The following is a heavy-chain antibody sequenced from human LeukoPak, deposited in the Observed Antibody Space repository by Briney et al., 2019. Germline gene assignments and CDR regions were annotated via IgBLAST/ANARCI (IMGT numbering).Heavy chain of an antibody. D-gene: IGHD3-22*01. CDR1: GFNISSYV. J-gene: IGHJ4*02. CDR3: ARRADYYDSSYFDY. CDR2: MSYDGSNK. Sequence: GGSLRLSCAASGFNISSYVMHWVPQAPGKGLEWVALMSYDGSNKYHADSVQGRFTISRDNSKNTMSLQMKSLRPEDTAVYYCARRADYYDSSYFDYWGQGTQVTVSS. V-gene: IGHV3-30-3*01.